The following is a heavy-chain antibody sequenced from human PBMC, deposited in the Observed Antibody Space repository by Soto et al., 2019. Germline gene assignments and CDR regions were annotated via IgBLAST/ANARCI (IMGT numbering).Heavy chain of an antibody. CDR1: GFTFSTYS. CDR2: ISSSSRSI. J-gene: IGHJ4*02. Sequence: GGSLRLSCAASGFTFSTYSMNWVRQAPGKGLEWLSYISSSSRSIYYADSVKGRFTISRDNAKNSLFLQMNSLRAEDTAVYYCASLTNPHLDCWGQGTLVTVSS. V-gene: IGHV3-48*01. D-gene: IGHD7-27*01. CDR3: ASLTNPHLDC.